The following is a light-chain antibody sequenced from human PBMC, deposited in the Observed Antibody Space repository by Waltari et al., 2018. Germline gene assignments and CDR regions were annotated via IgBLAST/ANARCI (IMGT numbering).Light chain of an antibody. CDR3: QKYGTRPAT. J-gene: IGKJ1*01. Sequence: EIVLTQSPASLSLSPGDRATLSGRASQSVGRTLAWYQQSTGQAPRLLIYDASTRATGIPDRFSGSGSGTDFSLTISRLEPEDFAVYYCQKYGTRPATFGQGTKVEVK. CDR1: QSVGRT. V-gene: IGKV3-20*01. CDR2: DAS.